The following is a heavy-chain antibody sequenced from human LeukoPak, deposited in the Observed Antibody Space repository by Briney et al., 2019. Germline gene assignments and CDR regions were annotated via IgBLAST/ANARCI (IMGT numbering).Heavy chain of an antibody. Sequence: GGSLRLSCAVSGFNVSDNCMSWVRQAPGKGLEWVSLIYSGETTLYADSVKGRFTISRDISKNTLYLQMNSLGAEDTAMYYCARRAGGYSHPYDYWGQGILVTVSS. D-gene: IGHD4-23*01. CDR3: ARRAGGYSHPYDY. CDR2: IYSGETT. CDR1: GFNVSDNC. J-gene: IGHJ4*02. V-gene: IGHV3-53*01.